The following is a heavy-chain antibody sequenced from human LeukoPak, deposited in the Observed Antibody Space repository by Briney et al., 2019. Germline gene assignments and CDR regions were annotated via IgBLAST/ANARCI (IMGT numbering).Heavy chain of an antibody. Sequence: GGSLRLSCAASGFTFDDYAMHWVRQAPGKGLEWVSGISWNSGSIGYADSVEGRFTISRDNAKNSLYLQMNSLRAEDTALYYCAKALAVVAISSAFDYWGQGTLVTVSS. CDR3: AKALAVVAISSAFDY. V-gene: IGHV3-9*01. CDR2: ISWNSGSI. J-gene: IGHJ4*02. CDR1: GFTFDDYA. D-gene: IGHD3-22*01.